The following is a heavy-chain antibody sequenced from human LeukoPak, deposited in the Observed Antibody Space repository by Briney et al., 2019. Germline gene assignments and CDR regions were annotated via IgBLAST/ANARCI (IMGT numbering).Heavy chain of an antibody. J-gene: IGHJ3*02. D-gene: IGHD1-26*01. CDR2: TYYRSKWYN. V-gene: IGHV6-1*01. Sequence: SQTLSPTFAISGDSVSSNSAAWNWIRQSPSRGLEWLGRTYYRSKWYNDYAVSVKSRITINPDTSKNQFSLQLNSVTPEDTAVYYCARVGGSHRVWSAFDIWGQGTMVTVSS. CDR1: GDSVSSNSAA. CDR3: ARVGGSHRVWSAFDI.